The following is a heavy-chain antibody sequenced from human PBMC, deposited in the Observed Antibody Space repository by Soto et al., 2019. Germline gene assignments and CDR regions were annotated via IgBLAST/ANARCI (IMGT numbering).Heavy chain of an antibody. Sequence: QVQLVQSGAEVKKPGSSVKVSCKASGVTFSSYTISWVRQAPGQGLEWMGRIIPILGIANYAQKCQGRVKITANKSTSKDSMELSSLRSEETAVYYCARDKKAVADDAFDIWGQGTMVTVSS. V-gene: IGHV1-69*08. J-gene: IGHJ3*02. CDR1: GVTFSSYT. D-gene: IGHD6-19*01. CDR3: ARDKKAVADDAFDI. CDR2: IIPILGIA.